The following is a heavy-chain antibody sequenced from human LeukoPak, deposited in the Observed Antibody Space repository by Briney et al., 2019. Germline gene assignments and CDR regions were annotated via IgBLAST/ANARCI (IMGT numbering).Heavy chain of an antibody. CDR2: IYNSGST. CDR1: GYSISSGYY. D-gene: IGHD6-13*01. Sequence: SETLSLTCTVSGYSISSGYYWGWIRQSPGQGLEWIGSIYNSGSTYYNPSLKSRVTISIDTSKNQFSLKLSSVTAADTAVYYCAREYRSSWYLNWFDPWGQGTLVTVSS. V-gene: IGHV4-38-2*02. J-gene: IGHJ5*02. CDR3: AREYRSSWYLNWFDP.